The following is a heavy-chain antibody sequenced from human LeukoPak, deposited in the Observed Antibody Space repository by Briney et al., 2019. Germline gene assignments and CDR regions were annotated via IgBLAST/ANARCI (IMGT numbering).Heavy chain of an antibody. D-gene: IGHD6-19*01. V-gene: IGHV3-53*01. CDR3: ARVSGWDYFDY. Sequence: GGSLRLSCAASGFTVSSNYMSWVRQAPGKGLEWVSVIYSGGSTYYADSVKGRFTISRDNSKNTLYLKMNSLRAEDTAVYYCARVSGWDYFDYWGQGTLVTVSS. J-gene: IGHJ4*02. CDR1: GFTVSSNY. CDR2: IYSGGST.